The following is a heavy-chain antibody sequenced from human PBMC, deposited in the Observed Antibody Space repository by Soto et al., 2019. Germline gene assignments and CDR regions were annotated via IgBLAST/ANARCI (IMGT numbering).Heavy chain of an antibody. D-gene: IGHD4-17*01. J-gene: IGHJ4*02. V-gene: IGHV4-39*01. CDR1: GGSISSSSYY. CDR3: ARSMTTVVTLDY. CDR2: IYYTGST. Sequence: SETLSLTCTVSGGSISSSSYYWGWIRQPPGKGLEWIGSIYYTGSTYYNPSLKSRVTISVDTSKNQFSLKLSSVTAADTAVYYCARSMTTVVTLDYWGQGTLVTVSS.